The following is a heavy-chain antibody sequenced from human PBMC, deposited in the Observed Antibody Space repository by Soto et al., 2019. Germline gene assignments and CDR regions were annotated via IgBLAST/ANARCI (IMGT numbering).Heavy chain of an antibody. V-gene: IGHV3-33*01. CDR3: ARDLDFWYNNGCYHYFDY. J-gene: IGHJ4*02. CDR1: EFTFTSHS. D-gene: IGHD6-19*01. Sequence: GGSLRLSCAASEFTFTSHSMHWVRQAPGKGLEWVAIIWYDGTNKYYADSVKGRFTISKDNSENTVYLQMDSLRADDTAVYYSARDLDFWYNNGCYHYFDYWGQGTLVTVPS. CDR2: IWYDGTNK.